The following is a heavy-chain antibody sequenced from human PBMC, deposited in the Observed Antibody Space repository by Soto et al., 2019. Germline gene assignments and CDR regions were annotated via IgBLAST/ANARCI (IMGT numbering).Heavy chain of an antibody. CDR1: GGTFSSYT. Sequence: QVQLVQAGAEVKKPGSSVKVSCKASGGTFSSYTFSWVRQAPGQGLEWMGRIIPILDVINYAQKFQGRVTITADRSTSTAYMELRSLRFEDTAVYYCAKEVPYISGWISDYYYGMDVWGQGTTVTVSS. CDR3: AKEVPYISGWISDYYYGMDV. V-gene: IGHV1-69*08. D-gene: IGHD6-19*01. J-gene: IGHJ6*02. CDR2: IIPILDVI.